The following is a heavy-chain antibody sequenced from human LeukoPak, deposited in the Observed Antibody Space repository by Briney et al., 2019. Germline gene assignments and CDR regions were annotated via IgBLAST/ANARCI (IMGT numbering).Heavy chain of an antibody. CDR2: IHSDGINT. CDR1: GLTFTNYW. V-gene: IGHV3-74*01. D-gene: IGHD2-21*01. Sequence: GGSLRLSCAASGLTFTNYWMHWVRQAPGKGLVWVSRIHSDGINTVYADSVKGRFTISRDNAKYMLYLQMHSLRVEDTTLYYCATGLVSAYEYWGQGTPVTVSS. CDR3: ATGLVSAYEY. J-gene: IGHJ4*02.